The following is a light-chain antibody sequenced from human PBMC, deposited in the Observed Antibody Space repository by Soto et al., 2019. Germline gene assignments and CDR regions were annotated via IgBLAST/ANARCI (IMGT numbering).Light chain of an antibody. J-gene: IGKJ3*01. V-gene: IGKV1-9*01. Sequence: DIQLTQSPSFLSASVGARVTITCRASQGISTYLAWYQQKPGKAPKLLIYAASTLQSGVPSRFSGSGSGTEFTLTISSLQPEDFATYYCQQLDRYPIFTFGPGTKVDIK. CDR1: QGISTY. CDR2: AAS. CDR3: QQLDRYPIFT.